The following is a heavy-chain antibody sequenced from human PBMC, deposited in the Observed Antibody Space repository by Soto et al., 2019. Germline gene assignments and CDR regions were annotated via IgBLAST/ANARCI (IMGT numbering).Heavy chain of an antibody. CDR2: ISGSGGST. CDR1: GFTFSSYA. CDR3: AKVKSEYDILTGYLGPLDY. J-gene: IGHJ4*02. V-gene: IGHV3-23*01. D-gene: IGHD3-9*01. Sequence: EVQLLESGGGLVQPGGSLRLSCAASGFTFSSYAMSWVRQAPGKGLEWVSAISGSGGSTYYADSVKGRFTISRDNSKNPLYLQMNSLRAEDTAVYYCAKVKSEYDILTGYLGPLDYWGQGTLVTVSS.